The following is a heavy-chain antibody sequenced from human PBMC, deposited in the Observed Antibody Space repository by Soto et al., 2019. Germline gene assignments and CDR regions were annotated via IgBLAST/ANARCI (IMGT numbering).Heavy chain of an antibody. CDR1: GFTFSSYA. V-gene: IGHV3-23*01. CDR3: AKARRSGGYYYVEAFDI. J-gene: IGHJ3*02. D-gene: IGHD3-22*01. Sequence: EVQLLESGGGLVQPGGSLTLSCAASGFTFSSYAMTWVRQAPGKGLEWVSVISDSGTSIYYADSVKGRFTISRDNFKNTLYLQRNSLRAEDTAVYYCAKARRSGGYYYVEAFDIWGQGTVVTVSS. CDR2: ISDSGTSI.